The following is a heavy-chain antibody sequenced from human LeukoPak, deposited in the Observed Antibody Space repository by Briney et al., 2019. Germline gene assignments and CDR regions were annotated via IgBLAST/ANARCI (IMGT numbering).Heavy chain of an antibody. Sequence: SETLSLTCAVYGGSFSGYYWSWIRQPPGKGLEWIGEINHSGSTNYNPSLKSRVTISVDTSKNQSSLKLSSVTAADTAVYYCARRGHNRYYYDSSGYHKAFDIWGQGTMVTVSS. V-gene: IGHV4-34*01. CDR1: GGSFSGYY. CDR2: INHSGST. D-gene: IGHD3-22*01. J-gene: IGHJ3*02. CDR3: ARRGHNRYYYDSSGYHKAFDI.